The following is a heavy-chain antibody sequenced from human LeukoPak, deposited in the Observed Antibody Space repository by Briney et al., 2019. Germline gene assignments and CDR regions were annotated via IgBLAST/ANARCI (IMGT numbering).Heavy chain of an antibody. J-gene: IGHJ4*02. Sequence: PSETLSLTCTVTGGSISSRSFYWGWIRQPPGKGLEWIGSMYHSGSTFHKSSLKSRVTISVDASKNQFSLNLSSVTAADTAVYYCARSGLVGGNVYWGQGTLVTVSS. V-gene: IGHV4-39*01. D-gene: IGHD1-26*01. CDR2: MYHSGST. CDR1: GGSISSRSFY. CDR3: ARSGLVGGNVY.